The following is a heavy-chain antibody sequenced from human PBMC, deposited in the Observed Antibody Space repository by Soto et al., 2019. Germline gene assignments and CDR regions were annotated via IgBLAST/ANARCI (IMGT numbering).Heavy chain of an antibody. CDR3: ARDVWDYDILTGYYRLDY. CDR1: GYTFTSYG. D-gene: IGHD3-9*01. V-gene: IGHV1-18*01. Sequence: QVQLVQSGAEVKKPGASVKVSCKASGYTFTSYGISWVRQAPGQGLEWMGWISAYNGNTNYAQKLQGRVTMTTDTSTSTAYVELRSLRSDDTAVYYCARDVWDYDILTGYYRLDYWGQGTLVTVSS. J-gene: IGHJ4*02. CDR2: ISAYNGNT.